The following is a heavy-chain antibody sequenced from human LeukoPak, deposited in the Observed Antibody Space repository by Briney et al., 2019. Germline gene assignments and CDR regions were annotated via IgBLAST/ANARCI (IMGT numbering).Heavy chain of an antibody. D-gene: IGHD3-10*01. CDR1: GGSISSYY. CDR2: IYYSGST. CDR3: ARVRHTMVTPYYFDY. Sequence: PSETLSLTCTVSGGSISSYYWSWIRQPPGKGLEWVGYIYYSGSTNYNPSLKSRVTISVDTSKNQFSQKQSSVTAADTAVYYCARVRHTMVTPYYFDYWGQGTLVTVSS. V-gene: IGHV4-59*01. J-gene: IGHJ4*02.